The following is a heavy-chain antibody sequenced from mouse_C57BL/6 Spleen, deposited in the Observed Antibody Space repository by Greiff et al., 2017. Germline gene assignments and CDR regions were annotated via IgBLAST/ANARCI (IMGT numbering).Heavy chain of an antibody. Sequence: QVQLQQSGAELVKPGASVKMSCKASGYTFTSYWITWVKQRPGQGLEWIGDIYPGSGSTNYNEKFKSKATLTVDTSSSTAYMQLNSLTSEDSAVYYCARGTGLYAMGYWGQGTSVTVSS. V-gene: IGHV1-55*01. D-gene: IGHD4-1*01. J-gene: IGHJ4*01. CDR1: GYTFTSYW. CDR3: ARGTGLYAMGY. CDR2: IYPGSGST.